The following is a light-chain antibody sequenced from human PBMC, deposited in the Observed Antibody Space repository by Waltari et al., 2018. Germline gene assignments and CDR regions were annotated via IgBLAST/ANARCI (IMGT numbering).Light chain of an antibody. CDR3: CSYAGSSIVV. CDR1: SSDVGSYNL. Sequence: QSALTQPDSVSGSPGQSITISCTGTSSDVGSYNLGSWYQQHPGKAPKLMIYEGSKRPSGVSNRFSGSKSGNTASLTISGLQAEDEADYYCCSYAGSSIVVFGGGTKLTVL. J-gene: IGLJ2*01. V-gene: IGLV2-23*01. CDR2: EGS.